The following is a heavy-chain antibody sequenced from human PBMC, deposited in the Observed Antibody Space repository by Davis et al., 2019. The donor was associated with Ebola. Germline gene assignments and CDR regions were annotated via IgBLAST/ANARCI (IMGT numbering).Heavy chain of an antibody. Sequence: AASVKVSCKASGGTFSSYAISWVRQAPGQGLEWMGWINGGNGNTEYSLKFQGGVSITRDISASTTYMELSSLRSEDTAVYYCASRYYDVLTGYRDYFDNWGQGTLVTVSS. CDR2: INGGNGNT. CDR1: GGTFSSYA. V-gene: IGHV1-3*01. D-gene: IGHD3-9*01. J-gene: IGHJ4*02. CDR3: ASRYYDVLTGYRDYFDN.